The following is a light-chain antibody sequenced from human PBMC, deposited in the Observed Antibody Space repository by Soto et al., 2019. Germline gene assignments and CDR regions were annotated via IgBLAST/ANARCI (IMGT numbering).Light chain of an antibody. J-gene: IGLJ2*01. CDR3: AAWDKSLNGGV. CDR1: SSNIGSDY. CDR2: ENN. Sequence: QSALTQPPSVSAAAGQKVTISCSGSSSNIGSDYVSWYQQLPGTAPKLLIYENNKRPSGIPDRFSGSKSGTSATLGITGLQTGDEADYYCAAWDKSLNGGVFGGGTQLTVL. V-gene: IGLV1-51*02.